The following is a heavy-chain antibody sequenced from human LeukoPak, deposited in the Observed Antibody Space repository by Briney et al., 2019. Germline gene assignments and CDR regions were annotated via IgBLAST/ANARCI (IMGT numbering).Heavy chain of an antibody. J-gene: IGHJ5*02. CDR3: ARAGWELLSASFDP. Sequence: PSETLSLTCTVSGVSISSSNSYWGWIRQPPGKGLGWVGTIYYGGSIYGDPSLKGRITISLDTSKNQFSLKLNSVTAADTAVYYCARAGWELLSASFDPWGQGTLVIVSS. CDR2: IYYGGSI. V-gene: IGHV4-39*07. CDR1: GVSISSSNSY. D-gene: IGHD1-26*01.